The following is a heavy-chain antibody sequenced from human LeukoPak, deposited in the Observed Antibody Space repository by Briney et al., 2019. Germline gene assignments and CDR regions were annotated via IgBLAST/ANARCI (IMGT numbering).Heavy chain of an antibody. CDR2: IIPIFGTA. Sequence: ASVKVSCKASGGTFSSYAISWVRQAPGQGLEWMGGIIPIFGTANYAQKFQGRVTITAEESTSTAYMELSSLRSEDTAVYYCARDPRGITGILTYWGQGTLVTVSS. CDR1: GGTFSSYA. V-gene: IGHV1-69*13. J-gene: IGHJ4*02. CDR3: ARDPRGITGILTY. D-gene: IGHD1-20*01.